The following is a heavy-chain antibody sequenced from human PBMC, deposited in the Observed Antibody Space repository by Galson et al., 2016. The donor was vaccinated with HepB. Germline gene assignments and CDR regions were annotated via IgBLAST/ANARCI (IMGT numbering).Heavy chain of an antibody. V-gene: IGHV3-48*02. D-gene: IGHD1-14*01. CDR3: ARDSDRIRYMEY. Sequence: SLRLSCAVSGFTLSDYNMDWVRQAPGKGPEWVAYISSASNVVYYAESVKGRFTISRDNAKNSLYLQMDSLRDEDTAVYYCARDSDRIRYMEYWGQGTLVTVSS. CDR2: ISSASNVV. J-gene: IGHJ4*02. CDR1: GFTLSDYN.